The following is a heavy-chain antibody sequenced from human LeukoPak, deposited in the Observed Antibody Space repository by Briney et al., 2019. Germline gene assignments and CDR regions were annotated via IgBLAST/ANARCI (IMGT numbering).Heavy chain of an antibody. Sequence: ASVRVSCKASGYTFTGYYLHWVRQAPGQGLEWMGWINPNSGGTNYAQKFQGRVTMTRDTSISTAYMELSRLRYDDTAVFYCARFPAGGVVIRKYYFDYWGQGTLVTVSS. V-gene: IGHV1-2*02. D-gene: IGHD3-3*01. CDR3: ARFPAGGVVIRKYYFDY. CDR1: GYTFTGYY. J-gene: IGHJ4*02. CDR2: INPNSGGT.